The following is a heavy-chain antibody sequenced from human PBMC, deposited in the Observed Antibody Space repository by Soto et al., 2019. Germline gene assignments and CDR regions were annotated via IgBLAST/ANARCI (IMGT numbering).Heavy chain of an antibody. CDR3: VKDRYVDC. CDR2: ISTNGGST. CDR1: GFTFSSYT. J-gene: IGHJ4*02. Sequence: GGSLRLSCSVFGFTFSSYTMHWVRQAPGKGLQYVSSISTNGGSTYYADSVKGRFTISRDNSKNTLYLQMSSLRVEDTAVYYCVKDRYVDCWGQGTLVTVSS. V-gene: IGHV3-64D*06.